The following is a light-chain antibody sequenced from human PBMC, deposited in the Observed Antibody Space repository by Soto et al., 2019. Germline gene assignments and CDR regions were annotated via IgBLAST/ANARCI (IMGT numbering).Light chain of an antibody. Sequence: QYALTQPASVSGSPGQSITISCTGTSSDVASYDLVSWYQQHPGKAPKLMIYEGTKRPSGVSDRFSGSNSGNTDSQTISGLQHEDEADYYCCSYVGSSSPDIFGGGTKQTVL. V-gene: IGLV2-23*01. J-gene: IGLJ2*01. CDR3: CSYVGSSSPDI. CDR1: SSDVASYDL. CDR2: EGT.